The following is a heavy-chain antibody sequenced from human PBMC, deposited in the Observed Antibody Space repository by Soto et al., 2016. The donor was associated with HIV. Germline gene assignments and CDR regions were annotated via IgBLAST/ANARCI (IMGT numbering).Heavy chain of an antibody. Sequence: QVQLVQSGAEVKKPGSSVKVSCKASGGTFSSYAINWVRQAPGQGLEWMGGIIPIFGTPNYAQKFQGRVTITADESTKTVYMDLSSLRSEDTAMYYCARDGGYTSGSAYYFDYWGPGNAGSPSPQ. V-gene: IGHV1-69*12. CDR2: IIPIFGTP. CDR3: ARDGGYTSGSAYYFDY. J-gene: IGHJ4*02. D-gene: IGHD3-10*01. CDR1: GGTFSSYA.